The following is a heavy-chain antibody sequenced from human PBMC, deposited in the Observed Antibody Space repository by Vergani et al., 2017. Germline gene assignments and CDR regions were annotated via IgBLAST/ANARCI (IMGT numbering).Heavy chain of an antibody. Sequence: QVQLVQSGAEVKKPGSSVKVSCKASGGTFSSYTISWVRQAPGQGLEWMGRIIPILGIANYAQKFQGRVTTTADKSTSTAYMELSSLRSEDTAVYYCARGEWERLLIDYWGQGTLVTVSS. J-gene: IGHJ4*02. D-gene: IGHD1-26*01. CDR1: GGTFSSYT. V-gene: IGHV1-69*02. CDR2: IIPILGIA. CDR3: ARGEWERLLIDY.